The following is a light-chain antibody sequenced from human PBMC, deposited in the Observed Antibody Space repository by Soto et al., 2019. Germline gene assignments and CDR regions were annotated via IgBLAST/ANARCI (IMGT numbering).Light chain of an antibody. CDR1: QSISSSF. V-gene: IGKV3-20*01. Sequence: EIVLTQSPGTLSLSPGERATLSCRASQSISSSFLAWYQQKPGQAPRLLISGASSRATGIPDRFSGSGSGTDFTLTINRLEPEDFAVYYCQQYHDTGTLGQGTKVEIK. J-gene: IGKJ1*01. CDR3: QQYHDTGT. CDR2: GAS.